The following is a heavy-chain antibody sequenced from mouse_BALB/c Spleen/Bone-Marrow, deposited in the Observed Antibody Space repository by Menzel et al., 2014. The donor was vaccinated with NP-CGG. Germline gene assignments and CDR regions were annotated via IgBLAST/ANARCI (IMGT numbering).Heavy chain of an antibody. CDR3: TRLPH. CDR2: INPSNGGT. Sequence: QAQPQQSAAELVKPGALVKLSCKASGHTFTSYYMYWVKQRPGQGLEWIGEINPSNGGTNFNEKFKSRATLTVDKSSSTAYMQLSRLTSEDSAVYYCTRLPHWGQGTSVTVSS. CDR1: GHTFTSYY. D-gene: IGHD5-1*01. J-gene: IGHJ4*01. V-gene: IGHV1S81*02.